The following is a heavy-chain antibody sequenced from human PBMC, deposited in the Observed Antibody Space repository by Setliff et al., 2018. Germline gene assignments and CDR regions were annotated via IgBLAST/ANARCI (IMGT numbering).Heavy chain of an antibody. D-gene: IGHD6-13*01. CDR2: IRSKSDSYAT. V-gene: IGHV3-73*01. CDR1: GFTFSGCA. J-gene: IGHJ3*02. CDR3: AAAPAGSDVFDM. Sequence: PGGSLRLSCAASGFTFSGCAMYWVRQASGKGLEWVGRIRSKSDSYATIYAASVRGRFTISRDDSKNTAYLQMNSLKTEDTAVYYCAAAPAGSDVFDMWGQGTMVTVSS.